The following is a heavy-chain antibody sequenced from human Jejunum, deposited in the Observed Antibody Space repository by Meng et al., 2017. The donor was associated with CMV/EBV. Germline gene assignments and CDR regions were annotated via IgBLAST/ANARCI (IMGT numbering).Heavy chain of an antibody. J-gene: IGHJ5*02. CDR1: GGSMGSGNYY. Sequence: QLAAAGPGLVEPSPTLSLTCTVSGGSMGSGNYYWSWIRQPPGKGLEWIGCIHSSGSTYYNPSLRSRLTISVDTSKNQFSLKLSSVTAADTAVYYCARASYGSGSPLGESWFDPWGQGTLVTVSS. D-gene: IGHD3-10*01. V-gene: IGHV4-30-4*01. CDR2: IHSSGST. CDR3: ARASYGSGSPLGESWFDP.